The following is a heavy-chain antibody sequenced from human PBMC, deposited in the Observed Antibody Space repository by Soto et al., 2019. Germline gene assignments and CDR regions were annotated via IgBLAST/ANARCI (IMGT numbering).Heavy chain of an antibody. CDR3: ARDAAALGTDY. Sequence: QVQLVQSGAEVKKPGASVKVSCKASGYTFTSYDINWVRQATGQGLEWMGWMNPNSGNTGYAQKCRGRVTMTTNTSISTAYMELRSLRSEDTAVYYCARDAAALGTDYWGQGTLVTVSS. V-gene: IGHV1-8*01. J-gene: IGHJ4*02. D-gene: IGHD2-2*01. CDR2: MNPNSGNT. CDR1: GYTFTSYD.